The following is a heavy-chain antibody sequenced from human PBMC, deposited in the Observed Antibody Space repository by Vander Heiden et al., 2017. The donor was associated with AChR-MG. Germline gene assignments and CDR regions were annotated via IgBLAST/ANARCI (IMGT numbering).Heavy chain of an antibody. CDR2: ITDSGDSS. Sequence: EVQLLESGGGLVQPGGSLRLSCAPSGFSFRSSAMTWVRQTPGKGLEWVSTITDSGDSSYYTDSVKGRFTVSRDNSNNTLYLQMNSLRAEDTALYYCAKDYNNYVGDLHYWGQGTLVTVSS. V-gene: IGHV3-23*01. D-gene: IGHD4-4*01. J-gene: IGHJ4*02. CDR1: GFSFRSSA. CDR3: AKDYNNYVGDLHY.